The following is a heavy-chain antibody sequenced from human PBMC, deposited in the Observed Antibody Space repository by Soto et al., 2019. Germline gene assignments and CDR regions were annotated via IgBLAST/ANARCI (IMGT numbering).Heavy chain of an antibody. D-gene: IGHD2-2*01. CDR3: AREDRYCSSTSCKYAMDV. J-gene: IGHJ6*02. V-gene: IGHV4-34*01. CDR2: IHHSGST. Sequence: ETLSLTCAVYVGSFNTFYWNWVRQPPGKGLEWIGEIHHSGSTNYNPSLTSRLTISVDTSKNQFSLQLSSVTAADTAVYYCAREDRYCSSTSCKYAMDVWGQGTTVTVSS. CDR1: VGSFNTFY.